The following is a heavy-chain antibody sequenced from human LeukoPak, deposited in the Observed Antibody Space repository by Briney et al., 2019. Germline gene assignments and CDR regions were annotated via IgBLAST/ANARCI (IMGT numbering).Heavy chain of an antibody. CDR1: GYTFTSYG. CDR3: ARLRRIAVASNWFDP. V-gene: IGHV1-18*01. CDR2: ISAYNGNT. J-gene: IGHJ5*02. D-gene: IGHD6-19*01. Sequence: GASVKVSCKASGYTFTSYGISWVRQAPGQGLEWMGWISAYNGNTNYAQKLQGRVTMTTDTSTSTAYMELRSLRSDDTAVYYCARLRRIAVASNWFDPWGQGTLVTVSS.